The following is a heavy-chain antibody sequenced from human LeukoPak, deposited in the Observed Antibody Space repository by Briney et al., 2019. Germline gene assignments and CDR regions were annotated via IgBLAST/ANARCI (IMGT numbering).Heavy chain of an antibody. CDR1: GFTFRSYS. J-gene: IGHJ4*02. Sequence: PGGSLRLSCAASGFTFRSYSMNWVRQAPGKGLEWVPFISGSSSYTYYADSVKGRFTISRDNAKSSLYLQMNSLRVEDAAVYYCARGLFVLHYSSSSPFDYWGQGTLVTVSS. CDR3: ARGLFVLHYSSSSPFDY. CDR2: ISGSSSYT. V-gene: IGHV3-21*01. D-gene: IGHD6-6*01.